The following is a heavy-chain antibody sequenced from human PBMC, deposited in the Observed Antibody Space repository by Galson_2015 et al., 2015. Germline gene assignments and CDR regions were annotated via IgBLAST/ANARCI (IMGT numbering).Heavy chain of an antibody. D-gene: IGHD6-13*01. CDR3: AKHKDYSSSWFWFDP. J-gene: IGHJ5*02. Sequence: SLRLSCAASGLTFSSYAMSWVRQAPGKGLEWVSVISASGVSTYSVDSVKGRFIISRDNSKNTLYLQMNSLRAEDTAVYYCAKHKDYSSSWFWFDPWGQGTLVTVSS. V-gene: IGHV3-23*01. CDR1: GLTFSSYA. CDR2: ISASGVST.